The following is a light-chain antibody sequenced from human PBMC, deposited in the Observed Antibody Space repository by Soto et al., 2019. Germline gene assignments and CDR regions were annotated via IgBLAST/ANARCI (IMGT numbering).Light chain of an antibody. CDR3: CSYAGSSTFV. CDR1: SSDIGGYNL. V-gene: IGLV2-23*02. CDR2: EDT. J-gene: IGLJ3*02. Sequence: QSALTQPASVSGSPGQSITISCTGTSSDIGGYNLVSWYQQHPGKAPKLMIFEDTKRPSGVSNRFSGSKSGNTASLTISGLQNEDEADYYCCSYAGSSTFVFGGGTKLTVL.